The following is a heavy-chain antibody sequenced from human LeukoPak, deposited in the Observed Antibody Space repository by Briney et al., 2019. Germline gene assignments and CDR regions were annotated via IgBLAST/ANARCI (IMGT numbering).Heavy chain of an antibody. CDR3: AKGYCSSTSCRLYYYYGMDV. CDR1: GFTFSSYA. Sequence: PGGSLRLSCAASGFTFSSYAMSWIRQAPGKGLEWVSAISGSGGSTYYADSVKGRFTISRDNSKNTLYLQMNSLRAEDTAVYYCAKGYCSSTSCRLYYYYGMDVWGQGTTVTVSS. V-gene: IGHV3-23*01. CDR2: ISGSGGST. D-gene: IGHD2-2*01. J-gene: IGHJ6*02.